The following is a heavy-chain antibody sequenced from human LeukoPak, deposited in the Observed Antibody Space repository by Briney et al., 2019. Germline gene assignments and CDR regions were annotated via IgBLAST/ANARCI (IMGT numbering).Heavy chain of an antibody. V-gene: IGHV3-21*01. CDR1: GFTFSSYS. Sequence: GGSLRLSCAASGFTFSSYSMNWVRQAPGKGLEWVSSISSSSSYIYYADSVKGRFTIPRDNAKNSLYLQMNSLRAEDTAVYYCARTAKEVTIFGVVIQDHYYYYGMDVWGQGTAVTVSS. D-gene: IGHD3-3*01. J-gene: IGHJ6*02. CDR3: ARTAKEVTIFGVVIQDHYYYYGMDV. CDR2: ISSSSSYI.